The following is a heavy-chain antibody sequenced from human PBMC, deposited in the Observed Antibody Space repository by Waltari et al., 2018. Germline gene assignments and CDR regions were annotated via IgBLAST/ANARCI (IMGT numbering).Heavy chain of an antibody. CDR3: ASHCSSTSCPGGAFDI. CDR2: IYTSGST. D-gene: IGHD2-2*01. CDR1: GGSISSYY. J-gene: IGHJ3*02. V-gene: IGHV4-4*07. Sequence: QVQLQESGPGLVKPSETLSLTCTVSGGSISSYYWSWIRQPAGKGLEWIGRIYTSGSTNYNASLKSRVTMSVDTSKNQFSLKLSSVTAADTAVYYCASHCSSTSCPGGAFDIWGQGTMVTVSS.